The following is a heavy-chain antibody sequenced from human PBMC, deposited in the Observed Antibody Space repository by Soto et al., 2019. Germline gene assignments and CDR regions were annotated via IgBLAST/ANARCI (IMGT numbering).Heavy chain of an antibody. J-gene: IGHJ4*02. CDR3: ARDRSESYWRGYFDY. D-gene: IGHD1-26*01. CDR2: ISYDGSNQ. V-gene: IGHV3-30-3*01. Sequence: QVQLVESGGGVVQPGRSLRLSCAASGFTFSNYALHWVRQAPGKGLEWVTVISYDGSNQFYADSVKGRFTISRDNSKNTVYLQMSSLRAEDTAVYYCARDRSESYWRGYFDYWGQGTLVTVSS. CDR1: GFTFSNYA.